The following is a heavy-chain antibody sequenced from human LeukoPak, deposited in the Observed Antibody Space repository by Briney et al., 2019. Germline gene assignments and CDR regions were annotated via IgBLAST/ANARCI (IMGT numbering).Heavy chain of an antibody. CDR1: GFTFRSFA. CDR3: VRERGSIGTDLHF. CDR2: ISSRSGYI. Sequence: GGTLRLSCAASGFTFRSFAMNWVRQAPGQGLDWVSSISSRSGYIHYAESVKGRFTISRDNAKNSLYLQMNSLRAEDTAVYYCVRERGSIGTDLHFWGQGTLVTVSS. D-gene: IGHD1-1*01. V-gene: IGHV3-21*01. J-gene: IGHJ4*02.